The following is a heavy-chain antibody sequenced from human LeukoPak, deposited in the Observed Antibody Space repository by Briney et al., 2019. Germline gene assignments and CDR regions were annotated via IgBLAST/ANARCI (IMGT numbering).Heavy chain of an antibody. J-gene: IGHJ4*02. CDR2: IYSGGAI. D-gene: IGHD1-14*01. Sequence: PGGSLRLSCVASGVGRGSNYMSWVRQAPGKGLEWVSLIYSGGAIRYADSVKGRFTISRDSSKNTLFLQMNDLTVEDTARYYCARRPGNWGQGILVTVSS. CDR3: ARRPGN. V-gene: IGHV3-53*01. CDR1: GVGRGSNY.